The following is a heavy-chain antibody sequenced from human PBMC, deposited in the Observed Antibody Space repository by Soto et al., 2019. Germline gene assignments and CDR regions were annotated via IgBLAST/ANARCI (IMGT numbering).Heavy chain of an antibody. J-gene: IGHJ4*02. CDR2: INHSGST. D-gene: IGHD2-8*02. CDR3: ARDKITGLFDY. Sequence: QVQLQKWGAGLLKPSETLSLTCAVYGGSFSGYYWTWIRQPPGTGLEWIGEINHSGSTNYNPFLKSRVTISVDTSKNQFSLKLTSVTAADTAVYYWARDKITGLFDYWGQGTLVTVSS. CDR1: GGSFSGYY. V-gene: IGHV4-34*01.